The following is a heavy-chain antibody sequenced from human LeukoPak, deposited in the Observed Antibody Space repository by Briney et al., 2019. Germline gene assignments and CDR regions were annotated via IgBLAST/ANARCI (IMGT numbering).Heavy chain of an antibody. J-gene: IGHJ5*02. Sequence: GGSLRLSCEASGFTFGSFAMSWARQAPGKGLEWVSGISGSGYYTYYADPVKGRFTISRDNSKNTLYMQMNSLRADDTAVYYCAKTQGYYDAWGQGALVTVSS. CDR3: AKTQGYYDA. V-gene: IGHV3-23*01. CDR2: ISGSGYYT. CDR1: GFTFGSFA. D-gene: IGHD2-15*01.